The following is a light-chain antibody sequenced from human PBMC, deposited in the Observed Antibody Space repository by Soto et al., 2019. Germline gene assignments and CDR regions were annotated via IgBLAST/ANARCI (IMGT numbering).Light chain of an antibody. J-gene: IGKJ3*01. CDR1: QNINRW. CDR2: DAS. CDR3: QQYDGN. Sequence: DIQMTQSPSTLATSVGNRVTITCRASQNINRWLAWYQQKPGKAPKVLIYDASSLESGVPSRFSGSGSGTEFTLTITSLQPDYFATYYCQQYDGNFGPGAKVDIK. V-gene: IGKV1-5*01.